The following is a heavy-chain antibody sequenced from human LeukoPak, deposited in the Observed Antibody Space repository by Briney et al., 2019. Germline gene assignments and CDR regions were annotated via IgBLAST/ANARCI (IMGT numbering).Heavy chain of an antibody. D-gene: IGHD2-2*02. J-gene: IGHJ4*02. Sequence: ASVKVSCKASGYTFTSYDINWVRQATGQGLEWMGWINPNSGGTNCAQKFQGRVTMTRDTSISTAYMELSRLRSDDTAVYYCARGDGNIVVVPAAIPEYYFDYWGQGTLVTVSS. CDR2: INPNSGGT. CDR1: GYTFTSYD. CDR3: ARGDGNIVVVPAAIPEYYFDY. V-gene: IGHV1-2*02.